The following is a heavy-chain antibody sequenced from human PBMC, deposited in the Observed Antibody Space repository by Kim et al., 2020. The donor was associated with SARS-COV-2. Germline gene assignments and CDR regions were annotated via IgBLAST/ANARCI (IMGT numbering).Heavy chain of an antibody. CDR2: ISSSSSYI. CDR3: HKGGIAAAENWYFDL. D-gene: IGHD6-13*01. CDR1: GFTFSSYS. V-gene: IGHV3-21*01. Sequence: GGSLRLSCAASGFTFSSYSMNWVRQAPGKGPEWVSSISSSSSYIYYADSVKGRFTISRDNAKNSLYLQMNSLRAEDTAVYYCHKGGIAAAENWYFDLWGRGTLVTVSS. J-gene: IGHJ2*01.